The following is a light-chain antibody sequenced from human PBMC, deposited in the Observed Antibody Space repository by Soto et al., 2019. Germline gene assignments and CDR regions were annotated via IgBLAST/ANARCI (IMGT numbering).Light chain of an antibody. CDR2: GAS. CDR3: LHYYERLRWA. J-gene: IGKJ1*01. CDR1: QSVSSN. V-gene: IGKV3-15*01. Sequence: EIVMPLSLPTLSVSPRERATLSCRASQSVSSNLAWYQQRPGQAPRPLIYGASTTATGIPARFSGSGTGTEFTLTISSLQSQDFAVYYCLHYYERLRWAFCQGTKVDIK.